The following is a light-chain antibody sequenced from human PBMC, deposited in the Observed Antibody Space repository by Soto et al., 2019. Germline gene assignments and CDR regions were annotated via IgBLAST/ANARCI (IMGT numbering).Light chain of an antibody. CDR1: QSVSSSY. J-gene: IGKJ5*01. CDR3: QQANTFPLT. CDR2: GAS. V-gene: IGKV3-20*01. Sequence: EMVLTQSPGTLSLSPGERPTLSCSASQSVSSSYLAWYQQKPGQAPRLLIYGASSRATGIPDRFSGSGSGTHFTLTISSLQPEDFATYYCQQANTFPLTFGQGTRLEIK.